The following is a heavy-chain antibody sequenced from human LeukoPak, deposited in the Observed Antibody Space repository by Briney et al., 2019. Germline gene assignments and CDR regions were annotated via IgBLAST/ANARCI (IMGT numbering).Heavy chain of an antibody. CDR3: ATWGGGGGSNRGLDY. Sequence: ASVKVSCKVSGYTLTELSMHWVRQAPGKRLEWMGGFDPEDGETIYAQKFQGRVTMTEDTSTDTAYMELSSLRSDDPAVYYCATWGGGGGSNRGLDYWGQGTLVTVSS. D-gene: IGHD3-16*01. J-gene: IGHJ4*02. CDR2: FDPEDGET. V-gene: IGHV1-24*01. CDR1: GYTLTELS.